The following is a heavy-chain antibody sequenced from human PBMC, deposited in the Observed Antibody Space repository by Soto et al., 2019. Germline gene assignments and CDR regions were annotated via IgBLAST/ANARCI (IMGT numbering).Heavy chain of an antibody. D-gene: IGHD3-22*01. Sequence: SVKVSCKASGGTFSSYAISWVRQAPGQGLEWMGGIIPIFGTANYAQKFQGRVTITADKSTSTAYMELSSLRSEDTAVYYCAAYYYDSSGYYSAPGGYYYGMDVWGQGTTVTVSS. CDR1: GGTFSSYA. CDR2: IIPIFGTA. J-gene: IGHJ6*02. CDR3: AAYYYDSSGYYSAPGGYYYGMDV. V-gene: IGHV1-69*06.